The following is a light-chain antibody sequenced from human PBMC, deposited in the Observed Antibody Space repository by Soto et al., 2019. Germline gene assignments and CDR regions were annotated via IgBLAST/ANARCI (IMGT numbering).Light chain of an antibody. CDR2: SNN. Sequence: SVLTQPPSASGTPGQRVTISCSGSSSNIGSNTVNWYQQLPGTPPKLLIYSNNQRPSGVPDRFSGSKSGTSASLAISGLQSEDEADYYCAAWDDSLNGHVVFGGGT. V-gene: IGLV1-44*01. J-gene: IGLJ2*01. CDR1: SSNIGSNT. CDR3: AAWDDSLNGHVV.